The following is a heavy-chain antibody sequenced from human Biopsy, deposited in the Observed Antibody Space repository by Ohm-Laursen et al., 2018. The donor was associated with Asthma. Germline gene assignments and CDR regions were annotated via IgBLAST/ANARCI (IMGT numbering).Heavy chain of an antibody. V-gene: IGHV3-9*01. CDR1: GFSFDDYA. J-gene: IGHJ6*02. CDR2: ISWNSGTI. CDR3: ARDMGAGPNQPPSGSGSSHLYGMDV. Sequence: LRLSCAASGFSFDDYAMFWVRQAPGQGLEWVPGISWNSGTIGYADSVKGRFTISRDNAKNSLYLQMNSLGPEDTAVYYCARDMGAGPNQPPSGSGSSHLYGMDVWGQGTTVTVSS. D-gene: IGHD3-10*01.